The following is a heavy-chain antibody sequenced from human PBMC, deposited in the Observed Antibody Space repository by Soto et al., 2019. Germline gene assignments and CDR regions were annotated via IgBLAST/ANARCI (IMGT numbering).Heavy chain of an antibody. J-gene: IGHJ4*02. CDR3: ARSTDRYYFDY. CDR1: GYTFINYY. Sequence: ASVKVSCKASGYTFINYYVHWVRQAPGQGLEWLGMINPSSGDTTSAQKFQARLTLTRGLSTHTVDMGLSSLRSEDTAVYYCARSTDRYYFDYWGQGTLVTVSS. V-gene: IGHV1-46*01. D-gene: IGHD1-26*01. CDR2: INPSSGDT.